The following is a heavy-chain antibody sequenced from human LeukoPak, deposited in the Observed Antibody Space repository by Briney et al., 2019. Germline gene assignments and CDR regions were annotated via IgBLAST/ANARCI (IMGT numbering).Heavy chain of an antibody. Sequence: SETLSLTCTVSGCTISSYYWSWLRQPPGKGLEWIWYIDYSGSTNYNPSLKSRVTISVDTSKNQFSLKLSSVTAADTAVYYCARGRDGYNFGNWGQGTLVTVSS. CDR3: ARGRDGYNFGN. V-gene: IGHV4-59*01. CDR2: IDYSGST. D-gene: IGHD5-24*01. J-gene: IGHJ4*02. CDR1: GCTISSYY.